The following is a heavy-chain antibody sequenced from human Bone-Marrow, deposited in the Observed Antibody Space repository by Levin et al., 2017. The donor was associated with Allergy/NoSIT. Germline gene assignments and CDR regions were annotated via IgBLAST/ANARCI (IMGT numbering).Heavy chain of an antibody. D-gene: IGHD3-22*01. CDR1: GYTFTGYY. CDR3: ARMVWNYDSSGLVFDY. J-gene: IGHJ4*02. V-gene: IGHV1-2*02. Sequence: GASVKVSCKASGYTFTGYYMHWVRQAPGQGLEWMGWINPNSGGTNYAQKFQGRVTMTRDTSISTAYMELSRLRSDDTAVYYCARMVWNYDSSGLVFDYWGQGTLVTVSS. CDR2: INPNSGGT.